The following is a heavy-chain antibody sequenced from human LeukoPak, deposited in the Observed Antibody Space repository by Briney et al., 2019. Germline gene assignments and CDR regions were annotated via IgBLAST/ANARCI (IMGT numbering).Heavy chain of an antibody. CDR2: IYSDGST. CDR1: GFTFSSYW. Sequence: GGSLRLSCAASGFTFSSYWMSWVRQAPGKGLERVSVIYSDGSTHYSESVRGRFYISRDNSKNTLYLQMNSLGAEDTAVYYCAARRDSNRGPYDYWGQGTLVTVSS. V-gene: IGHV3-66*01. D-gene: IGHD1/OR15-1a*01. CDR3: AARRDSNRGPYDY. J-gene: IGHJ4*02.